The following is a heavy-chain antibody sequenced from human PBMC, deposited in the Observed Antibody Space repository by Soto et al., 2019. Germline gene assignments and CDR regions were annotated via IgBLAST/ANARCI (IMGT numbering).Heavy chain of an antibody. CDR2: IIPVFGTT. J-gene: IGHJ4*02. V-gene: IGHV1-69*01. D-gene: IGHD3-16*01. CDR3: ARGGGPYVWFNEF. Sequence: QAHLVQSGPEVKKPGSSVKVSCKDSGGLFSSFAISWVRQAPGRGLEWLGGIIPVFGTTYYAEKFQERLTITADESTNTAYMELSSLTSGDTAIYYCARGGGPYVWFNEFWGQGTLVTVSS. CDR1: GGLFSSFA.